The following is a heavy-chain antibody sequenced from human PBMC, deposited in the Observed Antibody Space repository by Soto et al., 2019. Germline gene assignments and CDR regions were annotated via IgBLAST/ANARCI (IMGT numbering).Heavy chain of an antibody. CDR2: IDPTDSYT. CDR3: ARQSNGMDV. V-gene: IGHV5-10-1*01. Sequence: GESLKISCKGSGYTFTSYWINWVRQMPGKGLEWMGRIDPTDSYTNYNPSFQGHVTISADKSLSTAYLQWDSLRASDTATYYCARQSNGMDVWGQGTTVTVSS. CDR1: GYTFTSYW. J-gene: IGHJ6*02.